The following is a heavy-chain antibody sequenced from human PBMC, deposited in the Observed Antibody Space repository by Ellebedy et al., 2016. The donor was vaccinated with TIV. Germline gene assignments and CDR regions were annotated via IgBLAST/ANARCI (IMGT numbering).Heavy chain of an antibody. Sequence: SETLSLXXTVSGGSISSYYWSWIRQPPGKGLEWIGYIYYSGSTYYNPSLKSRVTISVDTSKNQFSLKLSSVTAADTAVYYCARAPYSGSYYVDYWGQGTLVTVSS. CDR3: ARAPYSGSYYVDY. CDR1: GGSISSYY. V-gene: IGHV4-59*08. J-gene: IGHJ4*02. D-gene: IGHD1-26*01. CDR2: IYYSGST.